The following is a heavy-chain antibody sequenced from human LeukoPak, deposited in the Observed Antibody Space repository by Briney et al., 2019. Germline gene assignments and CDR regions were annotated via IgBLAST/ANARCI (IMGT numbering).Heavy chain of an antibody. V-gene: IGHV4-61*02. CDR3: ARDRGLTTGTIDY. CDR2: IYTSGST. D-gene: IGHD4-17*01. Sequence: SETLSLTCTVCGGSISSGSYYWSWIRQPAGKGLEWIGRIYTSGSTNYNPSLKSRVTISVDTSKNQFSLKLSSVAAADTAVYYCARDRGLTTGTIDYWGQGTLVTVSS. CDR1: GGSISSGSYY. J-gene: IGHJ4*02.